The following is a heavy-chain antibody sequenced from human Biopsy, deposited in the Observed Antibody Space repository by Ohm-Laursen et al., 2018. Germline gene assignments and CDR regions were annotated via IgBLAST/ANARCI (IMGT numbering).Heavy chain of an antibody. Sequence: SDTLSLTCTVSGGSIINNYWSWIRQPAGKGLEWIGYIYYSGTTDYSPSLKSRVTISIDKSKNQFFLKLSSVTAEDTAVYYCARDDAVTVIRGLYYWGQGALVTVSS. J-gene: IGHJ4*02. V-gene: IGHV4-59*07. CDR3: ARDDAVTVIRGLYY. D-gene: IGHD2-21*02. CDR2: IYYSGTT. CDR1: GGSIINNY.